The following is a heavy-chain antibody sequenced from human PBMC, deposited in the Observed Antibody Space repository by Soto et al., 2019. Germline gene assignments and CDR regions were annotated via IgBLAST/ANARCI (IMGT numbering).Heavy chain of an antibody. V-gene: IGHV3-23*01. CDR2: ITGSGGST. CDR1: GFTFSTYA. J-gene: IGHJ4*02. Sequence: GGSLRLSCAASGFTFSTYAMILVRQAPGKGLEWVSVITGSGGSTYYADSVKGRFTISRDTSKNTLFLQMNSLRAEDTAVYYCAKDRYGDYGGIDYWGQGTMVTVSS. D-gene: IGHD4-17*01. CDR3: AKDRYGDYGGIDY.